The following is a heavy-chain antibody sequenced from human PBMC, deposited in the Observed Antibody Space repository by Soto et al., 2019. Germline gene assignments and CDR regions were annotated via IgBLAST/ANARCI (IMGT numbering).Heavy chain of an antibody. J-gene: IGHJ6*02. Sequence: QVQLQQWGAGLLKPSETLSLTCAVYGGSFSGYYWSWIRQPPGKGLEWIGEINHSGSTNYNPSLKSRVTISVDTSKNQFSLKLSSVTAADTAVYYCARDGDCSSTSCYGVYYYYYGMDVWGQGTTVTVSS. V-gene: IGHV4-34*01. CDR3: ARDGDCSSTSCYGVYYYYYGMDV. CDR1: GGSFSGYY. CDR2: INHSGST. D-gene: IGHD2-2*01.